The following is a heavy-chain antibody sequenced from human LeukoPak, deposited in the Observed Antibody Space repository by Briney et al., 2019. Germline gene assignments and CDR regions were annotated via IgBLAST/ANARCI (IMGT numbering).Heavy chain of an antibody. D-gene: IGHD2-2*01. CDR2: IKSKTDGGTT. Sequence: PGGSLRLSCAASGFTFSNAWMSWVRQAPGKGLEWVGRIKSKTDGGTTDYAAPVKGRFTISRDDSKNTLYLQMNSLKTEDTAVYYCTTHHCSSTSCHLSRYYYHYMDVWGKGTTVTVSS. CDR1: GFTFSNAW. J-gene: IGHJ6*03. V-gene: IGHV3-15*01. CDR3: TTHHCSSTSCHLSRYYYHYMDV.